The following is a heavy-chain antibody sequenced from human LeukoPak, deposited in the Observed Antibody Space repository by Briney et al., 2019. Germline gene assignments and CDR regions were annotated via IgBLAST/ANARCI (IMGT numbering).Heavy chain of an antibody. CDR2: IYYSGST. CDR1: GGSISSYY. V-gene: IGHV4-59*12. CDR3: ARADYDYVWGSYRLFDY. J-gene: IGHJ4*02. D-gene: IGHD3-16*02. Sequence: PSETLSLTCTVSGGSISSYYWSWIRQPPGKGLEWIGYIYYSGSTNYNPSLKSRVTISVDTSKNQFSLKLSSVTAADTAVYYCARADYDYVWGSYRLFDYWGQGTLVTVSS.